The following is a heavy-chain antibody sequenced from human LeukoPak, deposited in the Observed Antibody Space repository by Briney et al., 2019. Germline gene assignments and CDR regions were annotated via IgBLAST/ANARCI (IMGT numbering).Heavy chain of an antibody. CDR3: ARGGSGSYYGGYYFDY. CDR1: GGSISSYY. V-gene: IGHV4-59*01. Sequence: SETLSLTCTVSGGSISSYYWSWIRQPPGKGLEWIGDIYYSGSTNYNPSLKSRVTISVDTSKNQFFLKLSSVTAADTAVCYCARGGSGSYYGGYYFDYWGQGTLVTVSS. J-gene: IGHJ4*02. CDR2: IYYSGST. D-gene: IGHD1-26*01.